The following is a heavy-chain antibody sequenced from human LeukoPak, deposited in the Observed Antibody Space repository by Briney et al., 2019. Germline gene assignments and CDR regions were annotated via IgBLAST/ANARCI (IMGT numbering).Heavy chain of an antibody. D-gene: IGHD3-3*01. V-gene: IGHV4-39*01. Sequence: SETLSLTCTVSGGSIITRSYYWGWIRQPPGKGLEWIGSIYYSGSTYYNPSLKSRVTISVDTSKNQFSLKLSSVTAADTAVYYCARTPLEWLFPYYFDYWGQGTLVTVSS. CDR3: ARTPLEWLFPYYFDY. CDR2: IYYSGST. J-gene: IGHJ4*02. CDR1: GGSIITRSYY.